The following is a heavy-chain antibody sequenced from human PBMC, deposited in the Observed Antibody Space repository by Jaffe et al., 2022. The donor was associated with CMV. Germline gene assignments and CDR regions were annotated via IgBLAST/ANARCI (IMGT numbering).Heavy chain of an antibody. Sequence: QVQLQESGPGLVKPSETLSLTCTISGGSISPYYWTWIRQPPGKGLQWLGNIYFRGTTNYNPSLDSRATIAVDTSKSQISLKLNSMTAADTAVYYCARGSGLHCASSSCYLSIWGRGTTVVVSS. CDR2: IYFRGTT. V-gene: IGHV4-59*01. D-gene: IGHD2-2*01. CDR3: ARGSGLHCASSSCYLSI. J-gene: IGHJ3*02. CDR1: GGSISPYY.